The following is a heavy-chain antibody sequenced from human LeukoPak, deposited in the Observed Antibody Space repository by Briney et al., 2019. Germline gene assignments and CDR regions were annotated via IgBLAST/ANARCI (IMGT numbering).Heavy chain of an antibody. CDR2: IHHSGTT. CDR1: GYSIKSGHY. J-gene: IGHJ5*02. D-gene: IGHD6-13*01. Sequence: SETLSLTCAVSGYSIKSGHYSGWIRQPPGKGLGWIGSIHHSGTTYYNPSLKSRVTISGDTSKNQFSLKLTSVTATDTAVYYCARAAAADPKNWFDPWGQGTLVTVSS. CDR3: ARAAAADPKNWFDP. V-gene: IGHV4-38-2*01.